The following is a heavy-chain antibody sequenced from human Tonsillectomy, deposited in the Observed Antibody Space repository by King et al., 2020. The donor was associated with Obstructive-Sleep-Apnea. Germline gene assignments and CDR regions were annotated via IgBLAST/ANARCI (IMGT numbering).Heavy chain of an antibody. V-gene: IGHV3-21*01. CDR3: ARDYSPLDSSSWYSRVGWRFDY. D-gene: IGHD6-13*01. CDR1: GFTFSSYS. Sequence: EVQLVESGGGLVKPGGSLRLSCAASGFTFSSYSMNWVRQAPGKGLEWVSSISSSSSYIYYADSVKGRFTISRDNAKNSLYLQMNSLRAEDTAVYYCARDYSPLDSSSWYSRVGWRFDYWGQGTLVTVSS. CDR2: ISSSSSYI. J-gene: IGHJ4*02.